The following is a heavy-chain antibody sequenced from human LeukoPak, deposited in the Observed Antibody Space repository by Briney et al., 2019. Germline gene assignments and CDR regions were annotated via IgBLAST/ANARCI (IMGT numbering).Heavy chain of an antibody. J-gene: IGHJ5*02. CDR3: ARTRGPLTAVAYLDP. V-gene: IGHV1-2*02. Sequence: ASVKVSCKASGYTFIGHYIHWVRQAPGQGLEWMGWINPNSGGTNYAQRFQGRVTMTRDTSVSTAYMELRWLRSDDTAVYFCARTRGPLTAVAYLDPWGQGTLVTFSS. D-gene: IGHD5-18*01. CDR2: INPNSGGT. CDR1: GYTFIGHY.